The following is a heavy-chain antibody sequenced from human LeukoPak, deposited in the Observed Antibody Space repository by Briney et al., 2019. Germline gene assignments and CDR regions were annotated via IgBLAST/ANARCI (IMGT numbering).Heavy chain of an antibody. V-gene: IGHV4-4*02. Sequence: SETLSLTCAVSGGSISSSNWWSWVRQPPGKGLEWIGEIYHSGSTNYNPSLKSRVTISVDKSKNQFSLKLSSVTAADTAVYYCARRGKQQQRPVNPWGQGTLVTVSS. CDR2: IYHSGST. J-gene: IGHJ5*02. CDR3: ARRGKQQQRPVNP. CDR1: GGSISSSNW. D-gene: IGHD6-13*01.